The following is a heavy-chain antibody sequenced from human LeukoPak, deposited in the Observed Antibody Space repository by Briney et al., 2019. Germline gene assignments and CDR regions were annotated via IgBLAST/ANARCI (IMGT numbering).Heavy chain of an antibody. Sequence: VASVKVSCKASGGTFSSYTISWVRQAPGQGLEWMGRIIPILGIANYAQKFQGRVTITADKSTSTAYMELSSLRSEDTAVYYCARGSTSYAVAYWGQGTLVTVSS. CDR3: ARGSTSYAVAY. J-gene: IGHJ4*02. CDR1: GGTFSSYT. CDR2: IIPILGIA. D-gene: IGHD2-2*01. V-gene: IGHV1-69*02.